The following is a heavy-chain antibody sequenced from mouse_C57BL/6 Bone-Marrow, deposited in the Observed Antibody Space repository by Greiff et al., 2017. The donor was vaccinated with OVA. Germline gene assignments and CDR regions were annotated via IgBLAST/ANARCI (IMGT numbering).Heavy chain of an antibody. J-gene: IGHJ3*01. D-gene: IGHD3-2*02. Sequence: EVQLQQSGPELVKPGASVKISCKASGYSFTDYNMNWVKQSNGKSLEWIGVINPNYGTTSYNQKFKGKATLTVDQSSSTAYMQLNSLTSEDSAVYCWARSGAAQATFWFDYWGQGTLVTVSA. V-gene: IGHV1-39*01. CDR2: INPNYGTT. CDR1: GYSFTDYN. CDR3: ARSGAAQATFWFDY.